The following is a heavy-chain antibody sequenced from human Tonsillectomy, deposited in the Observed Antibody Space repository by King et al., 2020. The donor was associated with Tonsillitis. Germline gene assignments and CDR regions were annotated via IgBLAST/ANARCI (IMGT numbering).Heavy chain of an antibody. D-gene: IGHD3-9*01. CDR1: GFTFSSYA. CDR2: ISSNGGST. CDR3: VSVRVGDHFETFDF. V-gene: IGHV3-64D*06. Sequence: DVQLVESGGGLVQPGGSLRLSCSASGFTFSSYAMHWVRQAPGKGLEYVSAISSNGGSTYYADSVKGRFTISRYNSKNTLYLQMSSLRAEDTAVYYCVSVRVGDHFETFDFWGQGTLVT. J-gene: IGHJ4*02.